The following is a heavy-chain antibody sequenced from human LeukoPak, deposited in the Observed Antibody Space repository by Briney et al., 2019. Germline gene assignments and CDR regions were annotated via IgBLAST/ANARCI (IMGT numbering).Heavy chain of an antibody. Sequence: SETLSLTCAVYGGSFSGYYWSWIRQPPGKGLEWIGEINHSGSTNYNPSLKSRVTISVDTSKNQFSLKLSSVTAADTAVYYCARHRWYSYDPFDYWGQGTLVTVSS. D-gene: IGHD3-22*01. CDR1: GGSFSGYY. CDR3: ARHRWYSYDPFDY. J-gene: IGHJ4*02. CDR2: INHSGST. V-gene: IGHV4-34*01.